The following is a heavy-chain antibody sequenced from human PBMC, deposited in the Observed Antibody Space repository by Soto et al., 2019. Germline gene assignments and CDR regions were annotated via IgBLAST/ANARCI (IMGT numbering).Heavy chain of an antibody. CDR2: ISGSGGST. CDR3: AKDPRTLERRR. J-gene: IGHJ4*02. Sequence: LRLSCAASVFTFSGYAMSWVRQAPGKGLEWVSAISGSGGSTYCADSVKGRFTISRDNSKNTLYLQMNSLRAEDTAVYYCAKDPRTLERRRWGQGTLGTGSS. D-gene: IGHD1-1*01. CDR1: VFTFSGYA. V-gene: IGHV3-23*01.